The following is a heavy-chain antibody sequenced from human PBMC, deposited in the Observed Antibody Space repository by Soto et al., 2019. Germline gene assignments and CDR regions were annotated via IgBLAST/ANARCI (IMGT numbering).Heavy chain of an antibody. V-gene: IGHV3-30*18. Sequence: LRHSYTTSGLTFSTSAMLWVRQAPGKGLEWVAVISYDGSDKYYADSVKGRFTISRDNSKNTLNLQMNSLRADDTVVYYCAKALGELSLESYDYCGQGT. J-gene: IGHJ4*02. CDR2: ISYDGSDK. CDR3: AKALGELSLESYDY. D-gene: IGHD3-16*02. CDR1: GLTFSTSA.